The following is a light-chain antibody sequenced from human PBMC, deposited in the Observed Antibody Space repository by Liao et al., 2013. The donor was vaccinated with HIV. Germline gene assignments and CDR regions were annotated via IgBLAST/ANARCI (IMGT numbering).Light chain of an antibody. CDR1: NIGSKS. CDR2: QDN. Sequence: SYVLTQPPSVSVAPGKTARITCGGNNIGSKSVHWYQQKPGQSPVLVMCQDNKRPSGIPERFSGSNSGNTATLTISRVEAGDEADYYCQVWDSSSDLWVFGGGTKLTVL. J-gene: IGLJ3*02. CDR3: QVWDSSSDLWV. V-gene: IGLV3-21*04.